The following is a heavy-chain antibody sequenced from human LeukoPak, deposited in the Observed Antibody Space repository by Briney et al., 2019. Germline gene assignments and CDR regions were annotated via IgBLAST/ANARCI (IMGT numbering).Heavy chain of an antibody. CDR2: INHSGST. CDR3: ARVGDRRGDIGAFDY. Sequence: SETLSLTCAVYGGSFSGYYWGWIRQPPGKGLEWIGEINHSGSTNYNPSLKSRVTISVDTSKNQFSLKLSSVTAADTAVYYCARVGDRRGDIGAFDYWGQGTLVTVSS. V-gene: IGHV4-34*01. CDR1: GGSFSGYY. J-gene: IGHJ4*02. D-gene: IGHD5-12*01.